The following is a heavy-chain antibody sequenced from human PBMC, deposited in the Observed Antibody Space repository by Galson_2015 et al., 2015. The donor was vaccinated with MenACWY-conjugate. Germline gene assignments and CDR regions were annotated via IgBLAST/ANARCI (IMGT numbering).Heavy chain of an antibody. J-gene: IGHJ4*02. CDR2: ISSSSSTI. CDR3: AREREASSAVFDY. CDR1: GFTFSSYS. V-gene: IGHV3-48*04. Sequence: SLRLSCAASGFTFSSYSMNWVRQAPGKGLEWVSYISSSSSTIYYADSVKGRFTISRDNAKNSLYLQMNSLRAEDTAVYYCAREREASSAVFDYWGQGTLVTVSS. D-gene: IGHD6-6*01.